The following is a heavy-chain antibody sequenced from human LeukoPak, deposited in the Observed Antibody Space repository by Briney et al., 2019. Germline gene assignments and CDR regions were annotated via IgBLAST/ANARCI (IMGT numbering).Heavy chain of an antibody. CDR3: ARNYYDSSGYCFTFDI. V-gene: IGHV3-21*01. J-gene: IGHJ3*02. D-gene: IGHD3-22*01. Sequence: GGSLRLSCAASGFTFSSYRMNWVRQAPGKGLEWVSSISSSSSYIYYADSVKGRFTISRDNAKNSLYLQMNSLRADDTAVYYCARNYYDSSGYCFTFDIWGQGTMVTVSS. CDR2: ISSSSSYI. CDR1: GFTFSSYR.